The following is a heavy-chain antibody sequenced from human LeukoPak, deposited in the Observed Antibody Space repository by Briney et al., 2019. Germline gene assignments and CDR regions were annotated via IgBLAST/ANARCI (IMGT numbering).Heavy chain of an antibody. D-gene: IGHD3-16*02. V-gene: IGHV3-53*01. CDR1: GFTVSSNY. CDR2: IYSGGST. Sequence: PGGSLRLSCAASGFTVSSNYMSWVRQARGKGLEWVSVIYSGGSTYYADSVKGRFTISRDNAKNSLFLQMNSLRAEDTAVYYCARDLLGYNYYYMDVWGKGTTVTVSS. CDR3: ARDLLGYNYYYMDV. J-gene: IGHJ6*03.